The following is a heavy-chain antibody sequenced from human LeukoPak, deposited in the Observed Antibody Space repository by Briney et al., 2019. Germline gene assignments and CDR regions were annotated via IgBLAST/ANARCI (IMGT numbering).Heavy chain of an antibody. Sequence: PSETLSLTCTVSGGSISSSSYYWGWIRQPPGKGLEWIGSIYYSGSTYYNPSLKSRVTISVGTSKNQFSLKLSSVTAADTAVYYCARLMAAAVALFKHWGQGTLVTVSS. D-gene: IGHD6-19*01. CDR2: IYYSGST. J-gene: IGHJ1*01. V-gene: IGHV4-39*01. CDR1: GGSISSSSYY. CDR3: ARLMAAAVALFKH.